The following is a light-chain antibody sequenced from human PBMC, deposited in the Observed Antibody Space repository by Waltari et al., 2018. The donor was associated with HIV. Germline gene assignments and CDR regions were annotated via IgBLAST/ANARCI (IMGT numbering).Light chain of an antibody. V-gene: IGLV1-47*01. CDR1: KSNIGNNY. CDR3: ASWDDNLGHWI. Sequence: QPKMTQAPSASKTPGQRITMSCSGSKSNIGNNYIYWYQQIAAAAPRLVMARNDQRPAGVPDRFSGTKSGTSAFLAITGLRLDDEATYVCASWDDNLGHWIFGGGTKLTVL. J-gene: IGLJ2*01. CDR2: RND.